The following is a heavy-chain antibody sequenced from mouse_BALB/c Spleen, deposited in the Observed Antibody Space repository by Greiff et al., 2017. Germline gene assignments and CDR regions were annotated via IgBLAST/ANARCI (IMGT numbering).Heavy chain of an antibody. CDR2: ISNGGGST. CDR1: GFTFSSYT. D-gene: IGHD2-12*01. J-gene: IGHJ4*01. CDR3: ALVDYYAMDY. Sequence: VQLKESGGGLVQPGGSLKLSCAASGFTFSSYTMSWVRQTPEKRLEWVAYISNGGGSTYYPDTVKGRFTISRDNAKNTLYLQMSSLKSEDTAMYYCALVDYYAMDYWGQGTSVTVSS. V-gene: IGHV5-12-2*01.